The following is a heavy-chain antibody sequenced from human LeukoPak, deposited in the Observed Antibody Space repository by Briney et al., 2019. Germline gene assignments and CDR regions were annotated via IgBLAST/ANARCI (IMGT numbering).Heavy chain of an antibody. CDR1: GFTFSDYS. Sequence: KLGGSLRLSCAASGFTFSDYSMHWVRQAPGKGLEWISSISSGSSYKFYADSVKGRFTISRDNAKNSLYLQMNSLRAEDTAVYYCARASPGYCSSTSCYPPGHGGFDPWGQGTLVTVSS. CDR2: ISSGSSYK. J-gene: IGHJ5*02. D-gene: IGHD2-2*03. V-gene: IGHV3-21*01. CDR3: ARASPGYCSSTSCYPPGHGGFDP.